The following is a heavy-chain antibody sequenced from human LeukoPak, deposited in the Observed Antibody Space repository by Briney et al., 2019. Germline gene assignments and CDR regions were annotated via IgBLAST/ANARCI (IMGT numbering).Heavy chain of an antibody. D-gene: IGHD4-23*01. J-gene: IGHJ4*02. V-gene: IGHV4-34*01. CDR1: GGSFSGYY. Sequence: SETLSLTCAVYGGSFSGYYWSWIRQPPGEGLEWIGEINHSGSTSYNPSLKSRVTISVDTSKNQFSLKLSSVTAADTAVYYCARGRSSSQTTVVTPPRYSDYWGQGTLVTVSS. CDR3: ARGRSSSQTTVVTPPRYSDY. CDR2: INHSGST.